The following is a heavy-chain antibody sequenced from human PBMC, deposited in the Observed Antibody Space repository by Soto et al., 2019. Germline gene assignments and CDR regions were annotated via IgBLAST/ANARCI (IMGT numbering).Heavy chain of an antibody. J-gene: IGHJ6*02. V-gene: IGHV6-1*01. CDR1: GDSVSSNSAA. CDR3: VRSVPTYYYAMDV. D-gene: IGHD1-26*01. Sequence: SQTLSLTCAISGDSVSSNSAAWNWVRRSPSRGLEWLGRTYYRSNWYNDYEVSVKSRISINPDTSKNQISLQLNSVTPEDTAVYYCVRSVPTYYYAMDVWGQGTTVTVSS. CDR2: TYYRSNWYN.